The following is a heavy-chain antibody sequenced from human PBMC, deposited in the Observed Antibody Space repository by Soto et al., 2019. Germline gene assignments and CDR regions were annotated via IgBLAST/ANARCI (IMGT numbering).Heavy chain of an antibody. Sequence: QVQLVESGGGVVQPGRSLRLSCAASGFTFSSYAMHWVRQAPGKGLEWVAVISYDGSNKYYADSVKGRFTISRDNSKNTLYLQMNSLRAEDTAVYYCAIDGIAAAGTSWFDPWGQGTLVTVSS. V-gene: IGHV3-30-3*01. CDR3: AIDGIAAAGTSWFDP. J-gene: IGHJ5*02. D-gene: IGHD6-13*01. CDR1: GFTFSSYA. CDR2: ISYDGSNK.